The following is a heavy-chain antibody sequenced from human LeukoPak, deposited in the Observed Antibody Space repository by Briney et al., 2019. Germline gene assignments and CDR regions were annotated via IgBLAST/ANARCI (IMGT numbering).Heavy chain of an antibody. CDR1: GGSFSGYY. CDR2: INHSGST. V-gene: IGHV4-34*01. D-gene: IGHD2-2*01. Sequence: SETLSLTCAVYGGSFSGYYWSWIRQPPGKGLEWIGEINHSGSTNYNPSLKSRGTISVDTSKNQFSLKLSSVTAADTAVYYCARGGYCSSTSCPAGRHYYYYMDVWGKGTTVTVSS. J-gene: IGHJ6*03. CDR3: ARGGYCSSTSCPAGRHYYYYMDV.